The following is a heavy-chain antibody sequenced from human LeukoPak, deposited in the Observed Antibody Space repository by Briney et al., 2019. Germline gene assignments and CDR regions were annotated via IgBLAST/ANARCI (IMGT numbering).Heavy chain of an antibody. D-gene: IGHD3-22*01. Sequence: SETLSLTCTVSGGSISSYYWSWIRQPPGKGLEWIGYIYYSGSTNYNPSLKSRVTISVDTSKNQFSLKLSSVNAADTAVYYCASSAPYDSTYFDYWGQGTLVTVSS. V-gene: IGHV4-59*12. CDR2: IYYSGST. CDR3: ASSAPYDSTYFDY. CDR1: GGSISSYY. J-gene: IGHJ4*02.